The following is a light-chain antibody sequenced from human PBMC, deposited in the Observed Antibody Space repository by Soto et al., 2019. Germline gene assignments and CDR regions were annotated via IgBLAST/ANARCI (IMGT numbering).Light chain of an antibody. Sequence: QAVVTQPPSVSGAPGQRVSISCTRSTCNIGAPYDVHWYQHLPGTAPKLLIYGDNNRPSGVPDRFSGSKSGTSASLAITRLQAEDEADYYCQSYDISLHNYVFGTGTKLTVL. CDR1: TCNIGAPYD. CDR2: GDN. CDR3: QSYDISLHNYV. V-gene: IGLV1-40*01. J-gene: IGLJ1*01.